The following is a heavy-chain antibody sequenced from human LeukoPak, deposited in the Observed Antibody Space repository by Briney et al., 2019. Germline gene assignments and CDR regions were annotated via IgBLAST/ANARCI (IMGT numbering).Heavy chain of an antibody. CDR1: GFPFSTYA. V-gene: IGHV3-21*01. CDR2: ISSSNSYI. Sequence: GGSLRLSCAASGFPFSTYAMHWVRQAPGKGLEWVSSISSSNSYIYYADSVKGRFTISRDNAKNSLSLQMNSLRAEDTAVYYCARDPRGYCSGGSCYSFDYWGQGTLVTVSS. CDR3: ARDPRGYCSGGSCYSFDY. J-gene: IGHJ4*02. D-gene: IGHD2-15*01.